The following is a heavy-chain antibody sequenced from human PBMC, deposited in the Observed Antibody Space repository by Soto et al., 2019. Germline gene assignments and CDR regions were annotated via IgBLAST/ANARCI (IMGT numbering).Heavy chain of an antibody. Sequence: SETLSLTCTFSGGSISSGGYYWSWIRQHPGKGLEWIGYIYYSGSTYYNPSLKSRVTISVDTSKNQFSLKLSSVTAADTAVYYCARAPHYYGNWFDPWGQGTPVTVSS. CDR1: GGSISSGGYY. CDR3: ARAPHYYGNWFDP. J-gene: IGHJ5*02. V-gene: IGHV4-31*03. D-gene: IGHD3-10*01. CDR2: IYYSGST.